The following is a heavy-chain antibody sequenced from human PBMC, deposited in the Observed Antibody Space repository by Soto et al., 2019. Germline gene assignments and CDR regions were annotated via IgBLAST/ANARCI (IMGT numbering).Heavy chain of an antibody. D-gene: IGHD2-2*01. CDR3: AREDCSSTSCWFDP. Sequence: EVQLVESGGGLVQPGGSLRLSCAASGFTFSSYWMSWVRQAPGKGLEWVANIKQDGSEKYYVDSVKGRFTISRDNAKNSLYLQMNSLRAEDTAVYYCAREDCSSTSCWFDPWGQGTLVTVSS. V-gene: IGHV3-7*03. CDR1: GFTFSSYW. J-gene: IGHJ5*02. CDR2: IKQDGSEK.